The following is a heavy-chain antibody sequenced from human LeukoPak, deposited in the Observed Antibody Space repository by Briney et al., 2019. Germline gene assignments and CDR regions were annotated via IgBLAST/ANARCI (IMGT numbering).Heavy chain of an antibody. CDR2: ISYDGSEK. CDR1: GFTFSNYW. Sequence: GGSLRLSCAASGFTFSNYWMSWVRQAPGKGLEWVAYISYDGSEKNYVDSVKGRFTISRDNAKNSLYLQMNSLRPEDTAVYYCAREFVLAWDWGQGALGTVSS. V-gene: IGHV3-7*01. CDR3: AREFVLAWD. D-gene: IGHD3-3*02. J-gene: IGHJ1*01.